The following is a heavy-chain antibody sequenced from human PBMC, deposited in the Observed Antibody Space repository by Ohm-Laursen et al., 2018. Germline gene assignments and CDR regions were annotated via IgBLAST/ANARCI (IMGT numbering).Heavy chain of an antibody. D-gene: IGHD2-8*01. J-gene: IGHJ6*02. CDR1: PLSFSGDS. CDR2: INAQNSHI. CDR3: ARDDAIYARRSGMDV. Sequence: SLRLSCSASPLSFSGDSMNWVRQAPGKGLEWVSYINAQNSHIYYADSVRGRFTISRDNAKNSLYLQMNSLRVEDTAIYYCARDDAIYARRSGMDVWGQGTAVTVSS. V-gene: IGHV3-21*01.